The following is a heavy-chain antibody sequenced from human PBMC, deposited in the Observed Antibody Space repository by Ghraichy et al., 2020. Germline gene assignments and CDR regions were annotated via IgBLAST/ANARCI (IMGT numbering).Heavy chain of an antibody. Sequence: GESLNISCVASGFTFSDYYMSWIRQAPGKGLEWISYISSSGTSIYYADSVKGRFTISRDNAKNSLFLQMNSLRAEDTAVYYCARDPQRGDGYNFDYWGQGSLVTVSS. CDR3: ARDPQRGDGYNFDY. CDR2: ISSSGTSI. D-gene: IGHD5-24*01. V-gene: IGHV3-11*01. J-gene: IGHJ4*02. CDR1: GFTFSDYY.